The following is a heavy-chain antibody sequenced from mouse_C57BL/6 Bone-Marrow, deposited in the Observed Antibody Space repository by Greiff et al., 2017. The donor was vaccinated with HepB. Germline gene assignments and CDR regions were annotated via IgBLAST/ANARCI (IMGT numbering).Heavy chain of an antibody. CDR3: ASDAGDYGRWYLDV. CDR1: GFTFSDFY. D-gene: IGHD1-1*01. CDR2: SRNKADDYTT. V-gene: IGHV7-1*01. Sequence: EVHLVDSGGGLVQSGRSLRLSCATSGFTFSDFYMEWVRQAPGKGLEWIAASRNKADDYTTEYSASVKGRFIVSKDTSQSILYLQMNALRAEDTAIYYWASDAGDYGRWYLDVWGTGTTVTVSS. J-gene: IGHJ1*03.